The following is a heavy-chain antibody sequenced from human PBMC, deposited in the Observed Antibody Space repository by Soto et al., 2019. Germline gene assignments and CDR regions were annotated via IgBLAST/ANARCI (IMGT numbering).Heavy chain of an antibody. CDR2: IYHSGST. V-gene: IGHV4-30-2*01. J-gene: IGHJ1*01. Sequence: QLQLQESGSGLVKHSQTLCLNSAVSGGSISSGGNSWSWIRQPPGNGLEWIGYIYHSGSTYYNPSTKSRVTISVDRSKNQFSLKVSSVTAADTAVYYCARVPGPWGQGTLVTVSS. CDR3: ARVPGP. CDR1: GGSISSGGNS.